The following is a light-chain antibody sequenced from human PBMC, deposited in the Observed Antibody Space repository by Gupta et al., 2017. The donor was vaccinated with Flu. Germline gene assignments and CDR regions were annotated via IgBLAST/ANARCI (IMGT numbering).Light chain of an antibody. V-gene: IGKV1-9*01. CDR2: AAS. CDR3: QHRNTYLVP. Sequence: DIQLTQSPSFLSASVGDRVTITCRARQDITSYLAWYQQKPGKAPKLLIYAASTLQSGVPSRFRGSGSGADFTLTISSLQPEDFATYYCQHRNTYLVPFGPGTTGAIK. J-gene: IGKJ3*01. CDR1: QDITSY.